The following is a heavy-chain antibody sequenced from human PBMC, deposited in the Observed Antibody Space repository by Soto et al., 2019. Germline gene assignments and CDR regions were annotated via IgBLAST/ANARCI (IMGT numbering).Heavy chain of an antibody. D-gene: IGHD6-13*01. Sequence: GGSLKISWQSSGYTFSNFCIGWVRQWPGKGLEWMGIICPGDHETRYSPSCHGKVTISADRSINTAYLQWHSLEASDTAFYFCARSPRSSPYFDSWGQGALVTVSS. CDR2: ICPGDHET. J-gene: IGHJ4*02. V-gene: IGHV5-51*01. CDR3: ARSPRSSPYFDS. CDR1: GYTFSNFC.